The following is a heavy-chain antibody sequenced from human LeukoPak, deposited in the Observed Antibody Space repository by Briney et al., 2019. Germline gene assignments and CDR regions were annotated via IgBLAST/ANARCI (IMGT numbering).Heavy chain of an antibody. CDR3: ARRSSSHLD. Sequence: GSLRLSCAASGFTFSSYAMHWVRQAPGKGLEWVAVISYDGSNKYYADSVKGRFTISRDNSKNTLYLQMNSLRAEDTAVYYCARRSSSHLDWGQGTLVTVSS. CDR2: ISYDGSNK. J-gene: IGHJ4*02. D-gene: IGHD2-2*01. CDR1: GFTFSSYA. V-gene: IGHV3-30-3*01.